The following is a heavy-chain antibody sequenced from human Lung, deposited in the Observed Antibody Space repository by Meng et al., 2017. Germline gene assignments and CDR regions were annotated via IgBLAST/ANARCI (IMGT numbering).Heavy chain of an antibody. D-gene: IGHD6-13*01. J-gene: IGHJ4*02. V-gene: IGHV1-2*06. Sequence: QVEVVRAGAEGKRPGASVKVSCKPSGYNFPDYWLHWVRRAPGQGLEWMGRIDPKSGDTHYAQRFQGRVTMTGDTSISTAYMELSGLRSDDTAMYYCARDEDISAAGKLFGDYWGQGTLVTVSS. CDR1: GYNFPDYW. CDR3: ARDEDISAAGKLFGDY. CDR2: IDPKSGDT.